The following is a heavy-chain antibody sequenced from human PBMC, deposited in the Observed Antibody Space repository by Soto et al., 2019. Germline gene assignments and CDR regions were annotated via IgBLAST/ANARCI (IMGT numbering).Heavy chain of an antibody. CDR1: GFTFSSYS. CDR2: ISSSSSYI. V-gene: IGHV3-21*01. CDR3: ASAQRGRITIFGAVTQNWLDP. Sequence: GGSLRLSCAASGFTFSSYSMNWVRQAPGKGLEWVSSISSSSSYIYYADSVKGRFTISRDNAKNSLYLQMNSLRAEDTAVYYCASAQRGRITIFGAVTQNWLDPRGQGTLVTVSS. D-gene: IGHD3-3*01. J-gene: IGHJ5*02.